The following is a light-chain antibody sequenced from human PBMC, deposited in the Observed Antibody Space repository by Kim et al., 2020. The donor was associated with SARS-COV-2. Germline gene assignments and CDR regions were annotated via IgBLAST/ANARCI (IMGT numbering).Light chain of an antibody. CDR2: AAS. CDR3: QKYNGAPWT. V-gene: IGKV1-27*01. J-gene: IGKJ1*01. CDR1: QGISKD. Sequence: DIQMTQSPSSLSAYVGDRVTITCRASQGISKDLAWYQQKPGNAPKLLIFAASALQSGVPTRFSGSGSGTDFTLTISSLQPEDVATYYCQKYNGAPWTFGQGTKLEI.